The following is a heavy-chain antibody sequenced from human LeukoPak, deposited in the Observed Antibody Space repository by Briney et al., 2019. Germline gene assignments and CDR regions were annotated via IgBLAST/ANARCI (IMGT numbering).Heavy chain of an antibody. CDR3: VRDGSGYDY. D-gene: IGHD6-19*01. Sequence: GGSLRLSCAASRFTFNNYWMSWVRQPAGKGLEWVANINQGGSEKYYLNSVKGRFTISRDNAKNSLYLQMNSLRADDTAIYYCVRDGSGYDYWGQGTLVTVSS. CDR2: INQGGSEK. J-gene: IGHJ4*02. V-gene: IGHV3-7*05. CDR1: RFTFNNYW.